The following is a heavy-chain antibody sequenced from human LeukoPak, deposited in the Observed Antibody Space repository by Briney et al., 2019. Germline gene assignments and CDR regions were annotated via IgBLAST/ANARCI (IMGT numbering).Heavy chain of an antibody. D-gene: IGHD2-2*02. CDR2: IYTSGST. V-gene: IGHV4-4*07. Sequence: SETLSLTCTVSGGSISSYYWSWIRQPAGKGLEWIGRIYTSGSTNYNPSLKSRVTMSVDTSKNQFSLKLSSVTAADTAVYYCARERWGEGQLPYFDYWGQGTLVTVSS. J-gene: IGHJ4*02. CDR1: GGSISSYY. CDR3: ARERWGEGQLPYFDY.